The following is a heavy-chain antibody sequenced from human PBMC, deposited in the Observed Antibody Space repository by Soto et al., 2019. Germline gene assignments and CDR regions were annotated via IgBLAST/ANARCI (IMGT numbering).Heavy chain of an antibody. CDR1: ECTFSNYA. J-gene: IGHJ4*02. Sequence: PGGPKRHPRTASECTFSNYAGHWVRKNTGKGLEWVAVISYGGSNKYYADSVKGRFTISRDNSKNTLYLQMNSLRAEDTAVYYCARERDIVVVVAATPDYWGQGTLVTVSS. D-gene: IGHD2-15*01. V-gene: IGHV3-30-3*01. CDR3: ARERDIVVVVAATPDY. CDR2: ISYGGSNK.